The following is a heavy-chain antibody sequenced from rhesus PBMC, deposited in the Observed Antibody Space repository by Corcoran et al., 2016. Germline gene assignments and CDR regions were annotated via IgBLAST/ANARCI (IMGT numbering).Heavy chain of an antibody. CDR3: AREKGIAAATDY. D-gene: IGHD6-43*01. CDR1: GGSASSSNW. CDR2: ISGGRGST. J-gene: IGHJ4*01. Sequence: QLQLQESGPGLVKPSETLSLTCAVSGGSASSSNWWSWIRQPPGKGREWIGRISGGRGSTSDNPCLTRRVTISADTSKNQFSLKVSSVTAADTAVYYCAREKGIAAATDYWGQGVLVTVSS. V-gene: IGHV4-57*02.